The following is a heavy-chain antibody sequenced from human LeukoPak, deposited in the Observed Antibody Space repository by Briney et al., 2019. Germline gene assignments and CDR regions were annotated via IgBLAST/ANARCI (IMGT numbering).Heavy chain of an antibody. Sequence: GGSLRLSCAASGFTFSSYAMSWVRQAPGKGLEWVSAISGSGGSTYYADSVEGRFTISRDNSKNTLYLQMNSLRAEDTAVYYCARVSAYYDFWSAYLDYWGQGTLVTVSS. D-gene: IGHD3-3*01. CDR3: ARVSAYYDFWSAYLDY. CDR1: GFTFSSYA. J-gene: IGHJ4*02. V-gene: IGHV3-23*01. CDR2: ISGSGGST.